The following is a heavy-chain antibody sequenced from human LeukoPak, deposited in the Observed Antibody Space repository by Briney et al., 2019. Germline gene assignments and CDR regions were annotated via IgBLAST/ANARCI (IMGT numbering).Heavy chain of an antibody. CDR2: INSDASVT. Sequence: GGSLRLSCAASGFTFSSYAMSWVRQAPGKGLVWVSRINSDASVTTYADSVKGRFTISRDNAKNTLYLQMNGLRAEDTAVYYCARVTAVAGTSVGVDAWGQGILVTVS. CDR3: ARVTAVAGTSVGVDA. D-gene: IGHD6-19*01. V-gene: IGHV3-74*01. J-gene: IGHJ4*02. CDR1: GFTFSSYA.